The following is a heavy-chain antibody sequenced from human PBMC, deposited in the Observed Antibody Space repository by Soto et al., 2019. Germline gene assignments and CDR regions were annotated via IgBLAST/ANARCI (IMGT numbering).Heavy chain of an antibody. CDR2: ISSSGSTI. V-gene: IGHV3-48*03. CDR1: GFTFSSYE. D-gene: IGHD3-22*01. J-gene: IGHJ4*02. Sequence: GGSLRLSCAASGFTFSSYEMNWVRQAPGKGLEWVSYISSSGSTIYYADSVKGRFTISRDNAKNSLYLQMNSLRAEDTAVYYCARETYYYDSSGFDYWGQGTLVTVSS. CDR3: ARETYYYDSSGFDY.